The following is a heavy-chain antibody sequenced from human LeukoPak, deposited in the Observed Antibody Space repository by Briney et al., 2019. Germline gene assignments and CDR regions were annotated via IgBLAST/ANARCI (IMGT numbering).Heavy chain of an antibody. J-gene: IGHJ4*02. CDR1: GFTFSDYY. V-gene: IGHV3-11*01. Sequence: GGSLRLSCAASGFTFSDYYMSWIRQAPGKGVEWVSYISTTATTIYYADSVKGRFTISRDNAKNSLYLQMNSLKAEDTAVYYCARVLDGSNDCWGQGTLVTVSS. CDR2: ISTTATTI. D-gene: IGHD2/OR15-2a*01. CDR3: ARVLDGSNDC.